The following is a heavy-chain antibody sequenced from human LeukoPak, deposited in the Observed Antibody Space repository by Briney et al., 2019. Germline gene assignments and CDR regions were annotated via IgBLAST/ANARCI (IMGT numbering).Heavy chain of an antibody. CDR1: GFSFNSYS. J-gene: IGHJ4*02. CDR2: ISYDGSNK. Sequence: WRSLRLSCAASGFSFNSYSMHWIRQAPGKGLECVALISYDGSNKDYANSVKGRFTISRDNSKNTLYVQINSLRAEDTAVYYCARGVRGSSWVSFEYWGQGTLVTVSS. D-gene: IGHD6-13*01. V-gene: IGHV3-30*04. CDR3: ARGVRGSSWVSFEY.